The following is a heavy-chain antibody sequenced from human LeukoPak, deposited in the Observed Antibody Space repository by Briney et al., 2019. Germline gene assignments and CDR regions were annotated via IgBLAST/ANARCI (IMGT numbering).Heavy chain of an antibody. D-gene: IGHD4-23*01. J-gene: IGHJ5*02. CDR3: ARGATVVTS. V-gene: IGHV3-30*19. CDR1: GFTFNNYG. Sequence: GGSLRLSCAASGFTFNNYGMHWVRQAPGKGLEWVAVISYDGSNKYYADSVKGRFTISRDNSKNTLYLQMNSLRAEDTAVYYCARGATVVTSWGQGTLVTVSS. CDR2: ISYDGSNK.